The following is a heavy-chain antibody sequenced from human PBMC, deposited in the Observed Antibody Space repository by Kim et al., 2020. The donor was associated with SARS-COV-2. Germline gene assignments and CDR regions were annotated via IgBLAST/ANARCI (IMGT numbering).Heavy chain of an antibody. Sequence: GGSLILSCAASGFTFSDYYMSWIRQAPGKGLEWVSYISSSSSYTNYADSVKGRFTISRDNAKNSLYLQMNSLRAEDTAVYYCARVGCSSTSCYALYGMDVWGQGTTVTVSS. CDR3: ARVGCSSTSCYALYGMDV. J-gene: IGHJ6*02. D-gene: IGHD2-2*01. CDR2: ISSSSSYT. V-gene: IGHV3-11*05. CDR1: GFTFSDYY.